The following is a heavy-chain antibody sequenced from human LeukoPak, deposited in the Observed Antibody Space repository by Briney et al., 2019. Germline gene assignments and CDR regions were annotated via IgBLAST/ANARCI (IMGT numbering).Heavy chain of an antibody. Sequence: SQTLSLTCAISGDSVSSNSAAWNWIRQSPSRGLEWLGRTYYRSKWYNDYAVSVKSRITINPDTSKNQFSLQLNSVTPEDTAVYYCARSMVLGVIIYGWFDPWGQGTLVTVSS. V-gene: IGHV6-1*01. CDR3: ARSMVLGVIIYGWFDP. J-gene: IGHJ5*02. CDR1: GDSVSSNSAA. D-gene: IGHD3-10*01. CDR2: TYYRSKWYN.